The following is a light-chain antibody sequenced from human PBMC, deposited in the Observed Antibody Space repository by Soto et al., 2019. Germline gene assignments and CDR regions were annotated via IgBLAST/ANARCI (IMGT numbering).Light chain of an antibody. V-gene: IGLV2-8*01. CDR3: TSYAGSNNFVV. CDR1: SSDVGGYNY. J-gene: IGLJ2*01. CDR2: AVS. Sequence: QSARTQPPSASGSPGQSVTISCTGTSSDVGGYNYVSWYQQHPGKAPKLLISAVSKRPSGVPDRFSGSKSGNTAALTVSGLQAEDGADYYCTSYAGSNNFVVFGGGTKRTVL.